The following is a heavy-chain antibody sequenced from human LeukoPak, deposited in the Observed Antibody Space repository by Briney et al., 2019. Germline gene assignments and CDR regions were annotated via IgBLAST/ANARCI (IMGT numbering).Heavy chain of an antibody. CDR2: IIPIFGTA. D-gene: IGHD6-19*01. J-gene: IGHJ3*02. V-gene: IGHV1-69*01. CDR1: GGTFSSYA. CDR3: ARSSPTLYSSGWYRLDAFDI. Sequence: GSSVKVSCKASGGTFSSYAISWVRQAPGQGLEWMGGIIPIFGTANYAQKFQGRVTITADESTSTAYMELSSLRSEDTAVYYCARSSPTLYSSGWYRLDAFDIWGQGTMVTVSS.